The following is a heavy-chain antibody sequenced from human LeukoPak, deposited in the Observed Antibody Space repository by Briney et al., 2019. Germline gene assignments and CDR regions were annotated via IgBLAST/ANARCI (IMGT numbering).Heavy chain of an antibody. V-gene: IGHV4-34*01. CDR2: INHSGGT. J-gene: IGHJ4*02. CDR3: ARHSFGNLLWLRLGYLGS. Sequence: SETLSLTCAVYGGSFTNYYWSWIRQPPGKGLEWIGEINHSGGTNYNPSLKSRVTISLDTSNNHFSLKLSSVTAADTAAYFCARHSFGNLLWLRLGYLGSWGQGVLVTVAS. CDR1: GGSFTNYY. D-gene: IGHD2-15*01.